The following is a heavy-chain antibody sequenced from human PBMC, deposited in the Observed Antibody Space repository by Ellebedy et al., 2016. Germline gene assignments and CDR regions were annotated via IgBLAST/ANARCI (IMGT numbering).Heavy chain of an antibody. V-gene: IGHV4-39*07. D-gene: IGHD6-19*01. CDR1: GGSISSSASS. CDR2: FYNRGST. J-gene: IGHJ4*02. Sequence: SETLSLXXTVSGGSISSSASSWGWIRQPPGKGLEWIGTFYNRGSTYYNPSLQSRVTISLDTSTNQFSLSLSSVTAADTAVYYCARCPDSGWYGIKGYYFDYWGQGTLVTVSS. CDR3: ARCPDSGWYGIKGYYFDY.